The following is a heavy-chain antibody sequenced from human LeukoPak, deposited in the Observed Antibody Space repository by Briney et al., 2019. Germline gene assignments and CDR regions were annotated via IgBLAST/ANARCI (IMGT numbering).Heavy chain of an antibody. CDR2: INPNNGGT. J-gene: IGHJ3*02. CDR1: GYTFSDFY. Sequence: ASVKVSCKASGYTFSDFYIHWVRQAPGQGLEWMGRINPNNGGTNYAQKFQGRVTMTRDTSISTAHMDVSRLRSDDTAVYYCARVKAITGLQLEDAFDMWGQGTMVTVSS. V-gene: IGHV1-2*06. CDR3: ARVKAITGLQLEDAFDM. D-gene: IGHD5-24*01.